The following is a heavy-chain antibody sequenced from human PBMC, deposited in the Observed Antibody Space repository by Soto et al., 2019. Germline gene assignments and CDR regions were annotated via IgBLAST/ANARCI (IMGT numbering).Heavy chain of an antibody. J-gene: IGHJ4*02. Sequence: SETLSLTCAVSGGAIISSKWWSWVRQPPGKGLEWIGEIYQSGSTNYNPSLESRVRMSVDKSRNQFSLKLTSVSAADTAVYYCARASATIAAAAIFDYWGQGTLVTVSS. V-gene: IGHV4-4*02. CDR1: GGAIISSKW. CDR3: ARASATIAAAAIFDY. CDR2: IYQSGST. D-gene: IGHD6-13*01.